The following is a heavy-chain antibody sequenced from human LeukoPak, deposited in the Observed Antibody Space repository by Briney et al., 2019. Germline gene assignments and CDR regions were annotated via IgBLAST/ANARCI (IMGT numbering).Heavy chain of an antibody. J-gene: IGHJ4*02. D-gene: IGHD1-26*01. Sequence: PGGSLRLSCAASGFTFDDYAMHWVRHAPGKGREWVSGISWNSGSIGYADSVKGRFTISRDNAKNSLYLQMNSLRAEDMALCYCAKDSGSFPSHFDYWGQGTLVTVSS. CDR3: AKDSGSFPSHFDY. CDR1: GFTFDDYA. CDR2: ISWNSGSI. V-gene: IGHV3-9*03.